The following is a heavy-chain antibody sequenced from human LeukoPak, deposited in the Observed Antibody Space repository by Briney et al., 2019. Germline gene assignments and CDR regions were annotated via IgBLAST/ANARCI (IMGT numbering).Heavy chain of an antibody. J-gene: IGHJ5*02. CDR3: ARDPGGVRGANYNWFDP. Sequence: ASVKVSCKASGYTFTSYYMHWVRQAPGQGLEWMGIINPSGGSTSYAQKFQGRVTMTRDTSTSTVYMGLSSLRSEDTAVYYCARDPGGVRGANYNWFDPWGQGTLVTVSS. CDR1: GYTFTSYY. CDR2: INPSGGST. D-gene: IGHD3-10*01. V-gene: IGHV1-46*01.